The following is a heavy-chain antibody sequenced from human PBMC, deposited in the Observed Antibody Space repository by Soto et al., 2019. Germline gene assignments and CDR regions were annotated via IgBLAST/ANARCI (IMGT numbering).Heavy chain of an antibody. CDR3: ARLGEGLARYCRGGSCYSFWCDP. V-gene: IGHV4-39*01. D-gene: IGHD2-15*01. J-gene: IGHJ5*02. Sequence: QLQLQESGPGLVKPSETLSLTCTVSGGSISSSSYYWGWIRQPPGKGLAWIGSSYYSGSTYYNPSLKSRVTRSVATSKNQFARKLSSVTASDTAVYYCARLGEGLARYCRGGSCYSFWCDPWGQGTLVTVSS. CDR1: GGSISSSSYY. CDR2: SYYSGST.